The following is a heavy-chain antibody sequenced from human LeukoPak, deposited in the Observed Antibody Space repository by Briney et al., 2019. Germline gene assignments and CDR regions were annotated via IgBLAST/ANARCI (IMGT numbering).Heavy chain of an antibody. J-gene: IGHJ4*02. V-gene: IGHV4-39*07. Sequence: SETLSLTCTVSGGSISSSSYYWGWIRQPPGKGLEWIGSIYYSGSTYYNPSLKSRVTISVDTSKNQFSLKLSPVTAADTAVYYCARGGPRPSQGWRDYWGQGTLVTVSS. CDR2: IYYSGST. CDR3: ARGGPRPSQGWRDY. CDR1: GGSISSSSYY. D-gene: IGHD6-19*01.